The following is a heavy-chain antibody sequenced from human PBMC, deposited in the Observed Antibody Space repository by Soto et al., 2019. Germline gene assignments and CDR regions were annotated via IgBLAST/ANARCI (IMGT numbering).Heavy chain of an antibody. CDR3: ARDIASPGGDYFDS. V-gene: IGHV3-21*06. CDR1: GLTFRNYN. D-gene: IGHD2-21*01. J-gene: IGHJ4*02. Sequence: EVQLVESGGGLVKAGGSLRLFGTASGLTFRNYNMNWVRQAPGKGLEWVSSISTGGAYMFYADSVKGRFTISRDNAQNSLFLQIDSPRAEDTAVYYCARDIASPGGDYFDSWGQGTLVTVSS. CDR2: ISTGGAYM.